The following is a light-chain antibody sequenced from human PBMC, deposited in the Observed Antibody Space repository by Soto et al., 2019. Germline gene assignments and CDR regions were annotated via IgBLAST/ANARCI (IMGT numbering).Light chain of an antibody. CDR2: RVS. J-gene: IGKJ1*01. CDR3: MQGTHWPRT. V-gene: IGKV2-30*01. CDR1: QSLLYSDGSTY. Sequence: EVLMSQSPVTLPVTLGQAASFSCWSSQSLLYSDGSTYLNWFHQRPGQSPRRLIYRVSNRDSGVRDRFSGSGSGTNFTLKISSVEAEDVGVYYCMQGTHWPRTFGQGTKVEVK.